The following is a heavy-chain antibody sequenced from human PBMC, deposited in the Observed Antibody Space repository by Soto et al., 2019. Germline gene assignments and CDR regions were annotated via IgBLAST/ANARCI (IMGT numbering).Heavy chain of an antibody. CDR3: ARGGTVVVAAPYDY. D-gene: IGHD2-15*01. CDR1: GFTFSSYW. J-gene: IGHJ4*02. Sequence: EVQLVESGGGLVQPGGSLRLSCAASGFTFSSYWMSWVRQAPGKGLEWVANIKQDGSEKYYVDYVKGRFTISRDNAKNSLYLQMNSLRAEDTAVYYCARGGTVVVAAPYDYWGQGTLVTVSS. V-gene: IGHV3-7*01. CDR2: IKQDGSEK.